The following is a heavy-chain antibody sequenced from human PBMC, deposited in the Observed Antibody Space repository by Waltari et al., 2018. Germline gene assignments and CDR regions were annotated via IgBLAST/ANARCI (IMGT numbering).Heavy chain of an antibody. D-gene: IGHD1-1*01. CDR2: SNPNSGKT. J-gene: IGHJ4*01. CDR3: ARGPPSTDWNDGGSSDY. Sequence: QVQLVQSGAEVKKPGASVKVSCKASGYTFTSYDINWVRQATGQGLEWMGGSNPNSGKTVYAQSFQGRFTLTRNTSISTAYMELSILRSEDTAVDYCARGPPSTDWNDGGSSDYWGQGTLVTVSS. CDR1: GYTFTSYD. V-gene: IGHV1-8*01.